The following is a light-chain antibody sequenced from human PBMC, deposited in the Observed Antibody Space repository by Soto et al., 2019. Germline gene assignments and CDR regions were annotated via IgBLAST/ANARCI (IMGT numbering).Light chain of an antibody. CDR2: AAS. V-gene: IGKV3-20*01. Sequence: EIVLTQSPGTLSLSPGERATLSCRASQSVSSSYLAWYQQKPGQAPRVLIYAASSRATGIPDRFSGSGSGTDFSLTISRLEPEDFAVYYCQQYGSSHTFGPGTKVDIK. J-gene: IGKJ3*01. CDR1: QSVSSSY. CDR3: QQYGSSHT.